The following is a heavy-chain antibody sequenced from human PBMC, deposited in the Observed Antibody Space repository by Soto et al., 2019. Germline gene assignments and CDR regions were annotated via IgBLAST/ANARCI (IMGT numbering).Heavy chain of an antibody. V-gene: IGHV3-23*01. J-gene: IGHJ6*02. CDR1: GFTFSSYA. D-gene: IGHD3-10*01. Sequence: PGGSLRLSCAASGFTFSSYAMNWVRQAPGKGLEWVSHISGGGDSTYYADSVKGRFTISRDNSKNTMYLQMNSLRAEDTAVYYCARGGYGSGSYYNVWDVWGQGTTVTVSS. CDR3: ARGGYGSGSYYNVWDV. CDR2: ISGGGDST.